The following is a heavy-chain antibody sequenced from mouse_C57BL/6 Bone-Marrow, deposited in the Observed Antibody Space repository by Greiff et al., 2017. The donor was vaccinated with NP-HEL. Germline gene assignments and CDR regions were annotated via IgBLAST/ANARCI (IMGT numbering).Heavy chain of an antibody. V-gene: IGHV1-69*01. D-gene: IGHD1-1*01. Sequence: QVQLQQPGAELVMPGASVKLSCKASGYTFTSYWMHWVKQRPGQGLEWIGEIDPSDSYTNYTQKFKGQSTLTVDNSSSTAYMQFSSLTSEDSAVYYSEKEGIYYYGSVLFDYWGQGTTLTVSS. CDR1: GYTFTSYW. CDR3: EKEGIYYYGSVLFDY. CDR2: IDPSDSYT. J-gene: IGHJ2*01.